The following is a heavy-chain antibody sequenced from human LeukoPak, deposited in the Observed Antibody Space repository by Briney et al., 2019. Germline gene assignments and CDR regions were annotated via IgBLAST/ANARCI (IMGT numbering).Heavy chain of an antibody. CDR2: ISGSGDST. J-gene: IGHJ4*02. CDR1: GYTFSSYA. D-gene: IGHD5-18*01. Sequence: GGSLTLSCAASGYTFSSYAMSWVRRAPGKGLEWVSTISGSGDSTYYADSVKGRLTISRDNSKNTLYLQMNSLRAEDTPVYYCARDRGYSCGYWGQGTLVTVSS. V-gene: IGHV3-23*01. CDR3: ARDRGYSCGY.